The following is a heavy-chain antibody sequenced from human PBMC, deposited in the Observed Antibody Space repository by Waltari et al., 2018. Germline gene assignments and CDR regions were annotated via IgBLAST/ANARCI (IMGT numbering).Heavy chain of an antibody. CDR2: INPSGGST. CDR3: ASDTGALWMDV. Sequence: QVQLVQSGAEVKKPGASVKISGKTSEYTLTSSYVHWVRQAPGQGLEWMGIINPSGGSTIYAQKFQGRVTMTRDTSTSTVYMELSSLRSEDTAVYYCASDTGALWMDVWGQGTTVTVSS. J-gene: IGHJ6*02. CDR1: EYTLTSSY. V-gene: IGHV1-46*01. D-gene: IGHD2-21*01.